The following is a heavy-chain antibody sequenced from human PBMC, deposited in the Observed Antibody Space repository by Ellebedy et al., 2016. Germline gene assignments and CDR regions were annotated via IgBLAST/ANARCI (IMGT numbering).Heavy chain of an antibody. CDR3: AKTSGWGYGEN. D-gene: IGHD3-10*01. V-gene: IGHV1-18*04. CDR2: VNTFSGNT. Sequence: ASVKVSXKASSCTFTTFSITWARQVPGQGLEWMGFVNTFSGNTKFAQKFQGRVSMTTDSSTHTAYMDLRSLRSDDTAMYYCAKTSGWGYGENWGQGTLVTVSS. CDR1: SCTFTTFS. J-gene: IGHJ4*02.